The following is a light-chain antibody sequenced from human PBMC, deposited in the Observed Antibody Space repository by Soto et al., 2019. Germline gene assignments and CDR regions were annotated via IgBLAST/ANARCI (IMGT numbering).Light chain of an antibody. J-gene: IGKJ4*01. CDR3: QESNRVPFT. Sequence: DIQMTHSPSSLSASVGDRVTITCRASHSISNYLNWYQQKLGKAPKLLIYGASSLQSGVPSRFSGSGSGTDFTLIISSLQPEDSAAYYCQESNRVPFTFGGGTKLEIK. CDR2: GAS. CDR1: HSISNY. V-gene: IGKV1-39*01.